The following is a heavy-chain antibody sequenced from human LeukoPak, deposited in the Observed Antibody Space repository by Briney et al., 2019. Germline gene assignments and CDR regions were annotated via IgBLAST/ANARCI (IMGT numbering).Heavy chain of an antibody. Sequence: GESLKISRKASGYSFISYWIGWVRQMPGKGLEWMGIIYPGDSDTRYSPSFQGQVTISADKSITTAFLRWSSLKASDTAMYYCARHRSAGNLDVFDIWGQGTMVTVSS. J-gene: IGHJ3*02. CDR1: GYSFISYW. D-gene: IGHD1-26*01. CDR3: ARHRSAGNLDVFDI. CDR2: IYPGDSDT. V-gene: IGHV5-51*01.